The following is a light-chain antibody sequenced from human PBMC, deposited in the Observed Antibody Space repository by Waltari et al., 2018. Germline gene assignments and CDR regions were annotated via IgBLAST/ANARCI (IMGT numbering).Light chain of an antibody. Sequence: EIVFTQSPGTLSLSPGDRATLSCRASQSVGRPLAWYQLKPGQAPRLLIYAASTRATGIPHRFSGSGSGTDFSLTISRLEPEDFAVYFCQHYVRLPATFGQGTRVEIK. CDR3: QHYVRLPAT. CDR2: AAS. CDR1: QSVGRP. J-gene: IGKJ1*01. V-gene: IGKV3-20*01.